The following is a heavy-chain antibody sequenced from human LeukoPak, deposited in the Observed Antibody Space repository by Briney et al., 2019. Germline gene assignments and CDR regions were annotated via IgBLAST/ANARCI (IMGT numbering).Heavy chain of an antibody. CDR3: AREVRTAAAGTEAFDI. D-gene: IGHD6-13*01. V-gene: IGHV3-21*01. Sequence: GGSLRLSCAASGFTFSSYSMNWVRQAPGKGLEWVSSISSSSSYIYYADSVKGRFTISRDNAKNSLYLQMNSLRAEDTAVYYCAREVRTAAAGTEAFDIWGQGTMVTVSS. J-gene: IGHJ3*02. CDR2: ISSSSSYI. CDR1: GFTFSSYS.